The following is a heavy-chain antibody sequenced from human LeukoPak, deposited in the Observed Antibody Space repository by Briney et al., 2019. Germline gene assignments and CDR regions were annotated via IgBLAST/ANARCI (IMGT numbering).Heavy chain of an antibody. CDR2: ISSNGRNT. CDR3: ARDPNWGSIDY. Sequence: GGSPRLSCAASGFTFSSYPMHWVRQAPGKGLEYVSAISSNGRNTYYGGSVKGRFTISRDNSKNTLFLQMGSLRPEDMAVYYCARDPNWGSIDYWGQGTLVTVSS. CDR1: GFTFSSYP. V-gene: IGHV3-64*02. D-gene: IGHD7-27*01. J-gene: IGHJ4*02.